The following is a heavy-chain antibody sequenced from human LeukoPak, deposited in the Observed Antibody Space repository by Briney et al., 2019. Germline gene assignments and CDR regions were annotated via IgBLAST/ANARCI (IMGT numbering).Heavy chain of an antibody. J-gene: IGHJ6*03. D-gene: IGHD2-8*01. V-gene: IGHV1-18*01. CDR1: GYTFTSYG. CDR2: ISAYNGNT. Sequence: GASVKVSCKASGYTFTSYGISWVRQAPGQGLEWMGWISAYNGNTNYAQKLQGRVTMTTDTSTSTAYMELRSLRSDDTAVYYCARDRMVYASAYYYYYMDVWGKGTTVTVSS. CDR3: ARDRMVYASAYYYYYMDV.